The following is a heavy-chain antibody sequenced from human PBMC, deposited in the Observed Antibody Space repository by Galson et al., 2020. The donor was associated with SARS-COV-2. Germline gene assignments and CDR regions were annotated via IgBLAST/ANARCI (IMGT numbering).Heavy chain of an antibody. CDR1: GFTFSSYT. Sequence: GGSLSLSCAASGFTFSSYTMNWVRQAPVKGLELVAYIRSSSGTIYYADSVQGRFTISRDNAKNSLYLQLNSLRVEDTAVYYCARERLEYWGQGTLVTVSS. CDR3: ARERLEY. J-gene: IGHJ4*02. CDR2: IRSSSGTI. D-gene: IGHD1-1*01. V-gene: IGHV3-48*04.